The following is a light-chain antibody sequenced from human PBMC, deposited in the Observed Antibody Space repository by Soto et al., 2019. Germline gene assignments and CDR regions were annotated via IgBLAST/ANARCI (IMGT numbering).Light chain of an antibody. CDR3: QEYNTWPWT. Sequence: ETVMTQSPAPLSVSSGERSTLSCRASQSVNSNLAWYQQNLGQAPRVLIFGASPRATGIPARFSGSGSGTEFSLTINSLQSEDFAVYYCQEYNTWPWTVGQGTRGIS. V-gene: IGKV3-15*01. CDR1: QSVNSN. J-gene: IGKJ1*01. CDR2: GAS.